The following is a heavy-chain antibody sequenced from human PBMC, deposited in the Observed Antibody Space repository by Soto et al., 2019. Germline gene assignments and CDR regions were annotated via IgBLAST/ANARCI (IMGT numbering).Heavy chain of an antibody. D-gene: IGHD3-10*01. Sequence: QVQLVQSGAEVKKPGASVKVSCKASGYTFSRYAMQWVRQAPGQRLEWMGWINAGNGNTKYSQNFQGRVTITRDTSASTVYMELSSLRSEDTAEYYCARGLPPAYGSWGWFDPWGQGTLVTVSS. J-gene: IGHJ5*02. V-gene: IGHV1-3*01. CDR1: GYTFSRYA. CDR2: INAGNGNT. CDR3: ARGLPPAYGSWGWFDP.